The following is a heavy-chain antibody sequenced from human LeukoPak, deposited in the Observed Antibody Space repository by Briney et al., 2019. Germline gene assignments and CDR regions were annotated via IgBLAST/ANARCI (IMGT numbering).Heavy chain of an antibody. CDR2: IYYSGST. D-gene: IGHD6-13*01. CDR3: ARSNGYSSSWYYFDY. V-gene: IGHV4-31*03. Sequence: YPSETLSLTCTVSGGSISSAGYYWRWIRQHPGKGLEWIGYIYYSGSTYYNPSLKSRITISVDTSKNQFSLKLSSVTAADTAVYYCARSNGYSSSWYYFDYWGQGTLVIVSS. J-gene: IGHJ4*02. CDR1: GGSISSAGYY.